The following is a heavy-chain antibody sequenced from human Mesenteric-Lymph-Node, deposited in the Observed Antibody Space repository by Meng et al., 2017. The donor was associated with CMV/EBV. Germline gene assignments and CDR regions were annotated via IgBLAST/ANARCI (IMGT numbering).Heavy chain of an antibody. CDR2: ISSSSTI. CDR3: ARGRNNFRV. V-gene: IGHV3-69-1*01. CDR1: GFTFSDYY. D-gene: IGHD1-1*01. J-gene: IGHJ6*02. Sequence: GESLKISCAASGFTFSDYYMNWVRQAPGKGLEWVSSISSSSTIYYADSVKGRFTISRDNAKNSLYLQMNSLRAEDTAVYHCARGRNNFRVWGQGTTVTVSS.